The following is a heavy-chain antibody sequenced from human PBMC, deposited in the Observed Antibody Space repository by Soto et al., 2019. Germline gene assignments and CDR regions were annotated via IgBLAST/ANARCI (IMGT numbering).Heavy chain of an antibody. CDR3: AKVYSDFWSGYPYYFDY. D-gene: IGHD3-3*01. CDR1: GFTFSSYA. V-gene: IGHV3-23*01. J-gene: IGHJ4*02. Sequence: EVQLLESGGGLVQPGGSLRLSCAASGFTFSSYAMSWVRQAPGKGLQWVSSISGNGGTTYYADSVKGRFTISRDNSKNTLYLQMNSLRADDTAVYYCAKVYSDFWSGYPYYFDYWGQGTLVTVSS. CDR2: ISGNGGTT.